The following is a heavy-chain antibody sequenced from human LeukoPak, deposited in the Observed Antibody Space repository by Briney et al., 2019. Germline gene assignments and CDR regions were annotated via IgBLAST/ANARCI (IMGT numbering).Heavy chain of an antibody. J-gene: IGHJ4*02. CDR3: ARHSSDYYGPFDY. Sequence: SETLSLTCTVSGGSISSYYWSWIRQRAGKGLGWIGRIYTSGSTNYNPSLKSRVTMSVDTSKNQFSLKLSSVTAADTAVYFCARHSSDYYGPFDYWGQGTLVTLSS. CDR1: GGSISSYY. D-gene: IGHD6-19*01. CDR2: IYTSGST. V-gene: IGHV4-4*07.